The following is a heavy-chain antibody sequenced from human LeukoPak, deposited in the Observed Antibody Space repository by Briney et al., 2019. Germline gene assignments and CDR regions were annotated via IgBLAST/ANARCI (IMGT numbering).Heavy chain of an antibody. V-gene: IGHV4-34*01. CDR3: ARGIYCSGGSCYSSSIQH. J-gene: IGHJ1*01. D-gene: IGHD2-15*01. CDR2: INHSGST. Sequence: RTSETLSLTCAVYGGSFSGYYWSWIRQPPGKGLEWIGEINHSGSTNYNPSLKSRVTISVDTSKNQFSLKLSSVTAADTAVYYCARGIYCSGGSCYSSSIQHWGQGTLVTVSS. CDR1: GGSFSGYY.